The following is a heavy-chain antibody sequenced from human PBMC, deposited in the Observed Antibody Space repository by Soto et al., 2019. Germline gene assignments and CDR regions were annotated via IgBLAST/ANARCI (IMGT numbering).Heavy chain of an antibody. J-gene: IGHJ6*02. V-gene: IGHV4-31*03. CDR2: IYYSGST. CDR1: GGSISSGGYY. D-gene: IGHD4-17*01. CDR3: ASSPDYGYIYYYYGMDV. Sequence: SETLSLTCTVSGGSISSGGYYWSWIRQHPGKGLEWIGYIYYSGSTYYNPSLKSRVTISVDTSKNQFSLKLSSVTAADTAVYYCASSPDYGYIYYYYGMDVWRQRTTVTVSS.